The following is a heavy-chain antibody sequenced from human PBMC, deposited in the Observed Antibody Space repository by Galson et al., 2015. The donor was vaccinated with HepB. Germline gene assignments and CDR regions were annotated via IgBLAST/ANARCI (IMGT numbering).Heavy chain of an antibody. D-gene: IGHD5-18*01. V-gene: IGHV4-61*02. CDR3: ARQLWLTTVRYYYYMDV. J-gene: IGHJ6*03. Sequence: TLSLTCTVSGGSISSGSYYWSWIRQPAGKGLEWIGRIYTSGSTNYNPSLKSRVTMSVDTSKNQFSLKLSSVTAADTAVYYCARQLWLTTVRYYYYMDVWGKGTTVTVSS. CDR2: IYTSGST. CDR1: GGSISSGSYY.